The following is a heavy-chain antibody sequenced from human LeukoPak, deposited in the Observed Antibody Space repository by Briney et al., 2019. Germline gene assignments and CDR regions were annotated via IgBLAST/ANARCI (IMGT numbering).Heavy chain of an antibody. V-gene: IGHV3-23*01. CDR2: ISGSGYST. D-gene: IGHD1-26*01. CDR1: GFTFSSYA. CDR3: AKAPHSGTYRIFDY. Sequence: PGGSLRLSCAASGFTFSSYAMTWVRQAPGKGLQWVSAISGSGYSTYYADSVKGRFTISRDNSENTLYPQMNSLRAEDTAVYYCAKAPHSGTYRIFDYWGQGTLVTVSS. J-gene: IGHJ4*02.